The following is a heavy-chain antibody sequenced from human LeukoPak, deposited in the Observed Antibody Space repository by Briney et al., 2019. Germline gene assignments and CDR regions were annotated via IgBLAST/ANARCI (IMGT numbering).Heavy chain of an antibody. CDR1: GGSFSGYY. CDR3: ARELVGFSWFDP. D-gene: IGHD6-6*01. Sequence: SETLSLTCAVYGGSFSGYYWSWIRQPPGKGLEWIGEINHSGSTNYNPSLKSRVTISVDTSENQFSLKLSSVTAADTAVYYCARELVGFSWFDPWGQGTLVTVSS. CDR2: INHSGST. J-gene: IGHJ5*02. V-gene: IGHV4-34*01.